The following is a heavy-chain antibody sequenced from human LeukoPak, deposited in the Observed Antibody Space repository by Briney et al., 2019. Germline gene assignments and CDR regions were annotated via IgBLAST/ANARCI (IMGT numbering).Heavy chain of an antibody. CDR3: ARVVPSGSPAGRDAFDI. D-gene: IGHD1-26*01. CDR1: GGTFSSYA. Sequence: GASVKVSCKASGGTFSSYAISWVRQAPRQGLEWMGIINPSGGSTSYAQKFQGRVTMTRDTSTSTVYMELSSLRSEDTAVYYCARVVPSGSPAGRDAFDIWGQGTMVTVSS. J-gene: IGHJ3*02. V-gene: IGHV1-46*01. CDR2: INPSGGST.